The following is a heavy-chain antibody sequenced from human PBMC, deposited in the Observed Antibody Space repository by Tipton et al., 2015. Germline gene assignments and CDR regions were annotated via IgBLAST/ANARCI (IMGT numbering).Heavy chain of an antibody. CDR2: ILHRGTT. V-gene: IGHV4-39*01. CDR3: ARHVFIQGSWSQWFDP. D-gene: IGHD6-13*01. J-gene: IGHJ5*02. Sequence: TLSLTCTVSGASISSPNSFWGWIRQSPGKGLEWIGSILHRGTTYYNPSLRSRVSLSIDTSSNQFSLSLTSVTAADTALYYCARHVFIQGSWSQWFDPWGQGTLVTVS. CDR1: GASISSPNSF.